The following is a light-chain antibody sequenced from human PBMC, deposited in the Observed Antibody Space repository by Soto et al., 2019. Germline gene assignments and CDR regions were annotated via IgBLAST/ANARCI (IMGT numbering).Light chain of an antibody. CDR3: HSYDRTPSGSV. CDR2: GNG. Sequence: QSVMTQPPSVSGAPGQRVTISCTGSSSNIGAGYDVHWYQQLPGTAPKLLIYGNGNSYRPSGVPDRFSGSKSGTSASLAITGLQAEDEADYYCHSYDRTPSGSVFGGGTKLTVL. J-gene: IGLJ3*02. CDR1: SSNIGAGYD. V-gene: IGLV1-40*01.